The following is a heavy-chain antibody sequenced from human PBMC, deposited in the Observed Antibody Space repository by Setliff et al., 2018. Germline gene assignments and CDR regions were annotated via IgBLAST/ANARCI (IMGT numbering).Heavy chain of an antibody. J-gene: IGHJ1*01. Sequence: GESLKISCKASGYDFNTYWIAWVRQRPGNGLEWMGIMYPEDSDTKYSPSFQGQVTISVDKSLRTAYLQWSSLKTSDTAIYYCARGRGGYNQEYLQHWGQGTLVTVSS. D-gene: IGHD5-12*01. CDR2: MYPEDSDT. CDR1: GYDFNTYW. V-gene: IGHV5-51*01. CDR3: ARGRGGYNQEYLQH.